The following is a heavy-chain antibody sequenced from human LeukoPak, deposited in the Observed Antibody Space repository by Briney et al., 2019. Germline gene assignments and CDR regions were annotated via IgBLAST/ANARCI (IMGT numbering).Heavy chain of an antibody. V-gene: IGHV3-7*01. J-gene: IGHJ6*04. CDR1: GFTSSAFR. D-gene: IGHD2-2*01. Sequence: GGSLRLSCVASGFTSSAFRVSAVRRPPGKGLEWVANIKKDGSEKDYVDSVKGRFSIFRDNAKNSVYLQMNSLRAEDTAVYYYATFAGVVPGGFPLWGKGTTVIVSS. CDR3: ATFAGVVPGGFPL. CDR2: IKKDGSEK.